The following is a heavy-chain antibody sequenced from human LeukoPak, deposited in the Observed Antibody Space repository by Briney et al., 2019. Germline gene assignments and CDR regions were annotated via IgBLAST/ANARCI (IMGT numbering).Heavy chain of an antibody. CDR2: IYHSGST. Sequence: SETLSLTCAVSGGSISSSNWWSWVRQPPGKGLAWIGEIYHSGSTNYNPSLKSRVTISVDKSKNQFSLRLSSVTAADTAVYYCSRAATVVNTFDYWGQGTLVTVSS. CDR1: GGSISSSNW. J-gene: IGHJ4*02. D-gene: IGHD4-23*01. CDR3: SRAATVVNTFDY. V-gene: IGHV4-4*02.